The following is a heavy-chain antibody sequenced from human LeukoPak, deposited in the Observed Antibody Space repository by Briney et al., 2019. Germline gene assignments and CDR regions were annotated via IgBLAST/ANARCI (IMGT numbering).Heavy chain of an antibody. CDR3: ARDFIDLVGLYYFDY. CDR2: ISAYNGNT. CDR1: GYTFTSYG. V-gene: IGHV1-18*01. D-gene: IGHD2-15*01. J-gene: IGHJ4*02. Sequence: ASVKVSCKASGYTFTSYGISWVRQAPGQGLEWMGWISAYNGNTNFAQKLQGRVTMTTDTSTSTAYMDLRSLRSDDTAVYYCARDFIDLVGLYYFDYWGQGTLVTVSS.